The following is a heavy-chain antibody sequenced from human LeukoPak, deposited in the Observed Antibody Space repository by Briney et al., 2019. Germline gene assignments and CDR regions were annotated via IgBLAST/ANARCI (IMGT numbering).Heavy chain of an antibody. D-gene: IGHD3-3*01. CDR2: IKSKTDGGTT. Sequence: GGSLRLSCAASGFTFSNAWMSWVRQAPGKGLEWVGRIKSKTDGGTTDYAAPVKGRFTISRDDSKNTLCLQMNSLRTEDTAVYYCTTDQVRVTIFGVVISDYYYGMDVWGQGTTVTVSS. CDR1: GFTFSNAW. V-gene: IGHV3-15*01. J-gene: IGHJ6*02. CDR3: TTDQVRVTIFGVVISDYYYGMDV.